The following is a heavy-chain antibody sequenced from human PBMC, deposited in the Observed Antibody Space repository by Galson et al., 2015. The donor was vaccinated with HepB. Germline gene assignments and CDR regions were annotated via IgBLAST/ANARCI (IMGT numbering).Heavy chain of an antibody. CDR2: ISAHNGNT. CDR3: ARAVAAGDYYYGMDV. V-gene: IGHV1-18*04. Sequence: SVKVSCKAAGYTFSSYGITWVRQAPGQGLQWMGRISAHNGNTNYAQELQGRVTMTTDTSTSTAYMELRSLRSDDTAVYYCARAVAAGDYYYGMDVCGQGTTVTVSS. J-gene: IGHJ6*02. D-gene: IGHD6-13*01. CDR1: GYTFSSYG.